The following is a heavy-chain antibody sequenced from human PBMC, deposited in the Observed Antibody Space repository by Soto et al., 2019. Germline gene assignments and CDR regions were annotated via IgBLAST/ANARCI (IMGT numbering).Heavy chain of an antibody. V-gene: IGHV4-61*01. D-gene: IGHD6-13*01. Sequence: SETLSLTCTVSGGSISSDCYYWNWIRQHPGKGLEWIGYIYYSGSTNYNPSLKSRVTISVDTSKNQFSLKLSSVTAADTAVYYCARDGPKGAAGPNYYGMDVWGQGTTVTVSS. CDR3: ARDGPKGAAGPNYYGMDV. CDR1: GGSISSDCYY. CDR2: IYYSGST. J-gene: IGHJ6*02.